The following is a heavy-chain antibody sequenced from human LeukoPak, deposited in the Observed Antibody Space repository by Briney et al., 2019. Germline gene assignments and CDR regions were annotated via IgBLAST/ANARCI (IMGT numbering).Heavy chain of an antibody. J-gene: IGHJ4*02. D-gene: IGHD3-3*01. CDR2: IYYSGST. V-gene: IGHV4-39*01. CDR1: GGSISSSSYY. CDR3: AGHFRDGITIFGAFDY. Sequence: PSETLSLTCTVSGGSISSSSYYWGWIRQPPGKGLEWIGSIYYSGSTYYNPSLKSRVTISVDTSKNQFSLKLSSVTAADTAVYYCAGHFRDGITIFGAFDYWGQGTLVTVSS.